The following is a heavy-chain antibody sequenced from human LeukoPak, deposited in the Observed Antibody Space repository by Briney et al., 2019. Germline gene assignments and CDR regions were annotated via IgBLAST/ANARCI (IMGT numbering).Heavy chain of an antibody. D-gene: IGHD3-3*01. J-gene: IGHJ6*03. V-gene: IGHV4-61*02. CDR1: GGSISSGSYY. CDR2: IYTSGST. Sequence: SETLSLTCTVSGGSISSGSYYWSWIRQPAGKGLEWIGRIYTSGSTNYNPSLKSRVTISVDTSKNQFSLKLSSMTAADTAVYYCARVREWLLPPLYYMDVWGKGTTVTVSS. CDR3: ARVREWLLPPLYYMDV.